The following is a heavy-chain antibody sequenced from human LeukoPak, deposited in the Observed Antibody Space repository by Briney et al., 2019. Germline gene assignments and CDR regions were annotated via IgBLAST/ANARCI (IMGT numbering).Heavy chain of an antibody. CDR1: GGSFSGYY. CDR3: ARLGPLRYFDWLLETSNFDY. V-gene: IGHV4-34*01. Sequence: PSETLSLTCAVYGGSFSGYYWSWIRQPPGKGLEWIGEINHSGSTNYNPSLKSRVTISVDTSKNQFSLKLSSVTAADTAVYYCARLGPLRYFDWLLETSNFDYWGQGTLVTVSP. CDR2: INHSGST. J-gene: IGHJ4*02. D-gene: IGHD3-9*01.